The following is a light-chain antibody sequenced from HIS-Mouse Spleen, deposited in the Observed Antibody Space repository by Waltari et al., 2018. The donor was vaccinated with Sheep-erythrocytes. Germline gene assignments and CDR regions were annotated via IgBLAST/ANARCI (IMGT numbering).Light chain of an antibody. V-gene: IGLV3-10*01. Sequence: SYELTQPPSVSVSPGQTARITCSGDALPQKYAYWYQQKSGQAPGLVIYEDSKRPSGIPEGFSGSSSGTMATLTISGAQVEDEADYYCYSTDSSGNHRVFGTGTKVTVL. J-gene: IGLJ1*01. CDR2: EDS. CDR3: YSTDSSGNHRV. CDR1: ALPQKY.